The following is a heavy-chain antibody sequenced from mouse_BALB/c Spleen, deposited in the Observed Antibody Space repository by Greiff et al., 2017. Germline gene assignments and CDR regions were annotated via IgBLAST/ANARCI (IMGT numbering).Heavy chain of an antibody. V-gene: IGHV1-12*01. CDR2: IYPGNGDT. D-gene: IGHD3-3*01. J-gene: IGHJ2*01. CDR1: GYTFTSYN. CDR3: ARLAGRDYFDY. Sequence: QVQLQQPGAELVKPGASVKMSCKASGYTFTSYNMHWVKQTPGQGLEWIGAIYPGNGDTSYNQKFKGKATLTADKSSSTAYMQLSSLTSEDSAVYYCARLAGRDYFDYWGQGTTLTVSS.